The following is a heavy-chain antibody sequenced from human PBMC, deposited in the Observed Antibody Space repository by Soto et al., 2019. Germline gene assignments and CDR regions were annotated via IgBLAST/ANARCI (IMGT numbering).Heavy chain of an antibody. CDR3: AKDSIYVWGSYRYTYIDY. D-gene: IGHD3-16*02. CDR1: GLTFSGYC. CDR2: ISGSGCTT. V-gene: IGHV3-23*01. J-gene: IGHJ4*02. Sequence: PGGSLRLSCAASGLTFSGYCMSWVRQAPGTGLDFVSAISGSGCTTYYADSVKGRFTISRDNSKNTLYLQMNSLRAEDTAVYYCAKDSIYVWGSYRYTYIDYWGQGTLVTVSS.